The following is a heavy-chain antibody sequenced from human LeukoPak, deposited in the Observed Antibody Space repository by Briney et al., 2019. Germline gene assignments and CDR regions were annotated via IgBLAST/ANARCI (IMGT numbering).Heavy chain of an antibody. J-gene: IGHJ4*02. Sequence: GGSLRLSCTASGFTFSNYAMSWVRQAPGKGLNWVSAVSGSGGTTDYADSVKGRFTISRDNSKNTLYLQMNSLRAEDTAVYYCAKNIVLGIYAPGYWGQGTLVTVSS. V-gene: IGHV3-23*01. CDR1: GFTFSNYA. CDR3: AKNIVLGIYAPGY. D-gene: IGHD2-8*01. CDR2: VSGSGGTT.